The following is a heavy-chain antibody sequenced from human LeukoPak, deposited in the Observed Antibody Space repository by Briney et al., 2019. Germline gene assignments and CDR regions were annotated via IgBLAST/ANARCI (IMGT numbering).Heavy chain of an antibody. V-gene: IGHV1-46*01. Sequence: ASVKVSCKASGYTFTSYYMHWVRQAPGQGLEWMGIINPSGGSTSYAQKFQGRVTMTRDTSISTAYMELSRLRSDDTAVYYCARGGLPAYYYYMDVWGKGTTVTVSS. CDR3: ARGGLPAYYYYMDV. CDR1: GYTFTSYY. J-gene: IGHJ6*03. D-gene: IGHD1-26*01. CDR2: INPSGGST.